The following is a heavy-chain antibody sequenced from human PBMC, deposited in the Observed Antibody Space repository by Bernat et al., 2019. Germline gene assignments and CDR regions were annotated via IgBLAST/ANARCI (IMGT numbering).Heavy chain of an antibody. CDR3: ARGRWFREFPLDY. D-gene: IGHD3-10*01. CDR1: GGSISSGGYY. Sequence: QVQLQESGPGLVKPSQTLSLTCTVSGGSISSGGYYWSWIRQHPVKGLDWIGYIYYSGSTYYNPYLKSRVTISVDTSNNQFSLKLSSVTAADTAVYYCARGRWFREFPLDYWGQGTLVTVSS. V-gene: IGHV4-31*03. CDR2: IYYSGST. J-gene: IGHJ4*02.